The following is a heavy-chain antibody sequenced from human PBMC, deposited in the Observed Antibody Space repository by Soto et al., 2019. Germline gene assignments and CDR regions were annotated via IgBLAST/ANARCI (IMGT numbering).Heavy chain of an antibody. CDR2: INHSGST. V-gene: IGHV4-34*01. CDR1: GGSFSGYY. D-gene: IGHD6-13*01. J-gene: IGHJ5*02. CDR3: ARSAIAAAGLVWFDP. Sequence: QVQLQQWGAGLLKPSETLSLTCAVYGGSFSGYYWSWIRQPPGKGLEWIGEINHSGSTNYNPSLKSRVTISVDTSKNQFSLKLSSVTAADTAVYYCARSAIAAAGLVWFDPWGQGTLVTVSS.